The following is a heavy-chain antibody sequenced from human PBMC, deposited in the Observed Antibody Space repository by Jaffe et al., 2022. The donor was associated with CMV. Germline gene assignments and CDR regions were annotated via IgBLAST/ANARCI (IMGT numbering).Heavy chain of an antibody. D-gene: IGHD2-21*02. CDR3: ARGPVVVTAITIWFDP. Sequence: QVQLVQSGAEVKKPGASVKVSCKASGYTFTGYYMHWVRQAPGQGLEWMGWINPNSGGTNYAQKFQGWVTMTRDTSISTAYMELSRLRSDDTAVYYCARGPVVVTAITIWFDPWGQGTLVTVSS. CDR1: GYTFTGYY. V-gene: IGHV1-2*04. J-gene: IGHJ5*02. CDR2: INPNSGGT.